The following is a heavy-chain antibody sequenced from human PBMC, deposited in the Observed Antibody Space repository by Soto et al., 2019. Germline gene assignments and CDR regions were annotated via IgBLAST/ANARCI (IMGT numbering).Heavy chain of an antibody. D-gene: IGHD3-22*01. Sequence: GGSLRLSCAASGFTFTSYWMTWVRQAPGKGLEWVANIKQYGSEKYFVDSVKGRFTISRDNVKSSLYLQMNSLRAEDTALYYCARSQYETSGFYSAAFDIWGQGTMVTVSS. CDR2: IKQYGSEK. CDR3: ARSQYETSGFYSAAFDI. CDR1: GFTFTSYW. V-gene: IGHV3-7*04. J-gene: IGHJ3*02.